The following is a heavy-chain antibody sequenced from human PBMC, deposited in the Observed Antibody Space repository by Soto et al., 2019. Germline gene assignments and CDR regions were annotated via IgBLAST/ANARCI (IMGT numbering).Heavy chain of an antibody. CDR2: INPNSGGT. V-gene: IGHV1-2*04. CDR3: ARERQTKTGDEDDAFDI. J-gene: IGHJ3*02. D-gene: IGHD7-27*01. CDR1: GYTFTGYY. Sequence: ASVKVSCKASGYTFTGYYMHWVRQAPGQGLEWMGWINPNSGGTNYAQKFQGWVTMTRDTSISTAYMELSRLRSDDTAVYYCARERQTKTGDEDDAFDIWGQGTMVTVSS.